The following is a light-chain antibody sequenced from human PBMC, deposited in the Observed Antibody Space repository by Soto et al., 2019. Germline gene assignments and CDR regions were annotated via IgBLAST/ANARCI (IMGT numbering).Light chain of an antibody. Sequence: QSVLTQPPSASGSPGQSVTISCTGTSSDVGGYNYVSWYQQHPGKAPKLMIYEVSKRPSGVPDRFSGSKSGNTASLTVSGLQAEDEADYYCSSYAGSNNFGVVFGGGTKVTVL. CDR3: SSYAGSNNFGVV. CDR1: SSDVGGYNY. V-gene: IGLV2-8*01. CDR2: EVS. J-gene: IGLJ2*01.